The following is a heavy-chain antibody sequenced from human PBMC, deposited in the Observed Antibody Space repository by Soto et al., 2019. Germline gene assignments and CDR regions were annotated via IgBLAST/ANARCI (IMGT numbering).Heavy chain of an antibody. CDR1: GGSISGSYYY. D-gene: IGHD3-10*01. Sequence: PSETLSLTCAVSGGSISGSYYYWGWLRQSPGKGPEWIGSVFYTGFTSYNPSLESRVSVSVDTSKNQFSLNLRSVTAADTAMYFCARRERYYGSPGWFDPWGQGTLVTVSS. V-gene: IGHV4-39*01. J-gene: IGHJ5*02. CDR2: VFYTGFT. CDR3: ARRERYYGSPGWFDP.